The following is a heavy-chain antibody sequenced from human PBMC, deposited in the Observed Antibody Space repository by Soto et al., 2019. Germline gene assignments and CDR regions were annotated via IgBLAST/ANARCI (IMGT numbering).Heavy chain of an antibody. D-gene: IGHD6-13*01. CDR2: LYFNGGT. J-gene: IGHJ5*02. Sequence: LSLTCNVSGGPINSPDYYWTWIRQSPGKGLEWIGYLYFNGGTQYNPSLRTPISMSLDTSKKHFSLKMRSVTGAGTAVYYCARGISKYSSWYEPHTLFDAWGQGALVTVSS. CDR1: GGPINSPDYY. CDR3: ARGISKYSSWYEPHTLFDA. V-gene: IGHV4-30-4*01.